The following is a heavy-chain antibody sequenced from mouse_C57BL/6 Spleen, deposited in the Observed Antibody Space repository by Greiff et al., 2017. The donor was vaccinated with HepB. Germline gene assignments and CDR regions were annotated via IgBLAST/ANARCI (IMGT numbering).Heavy chain of an antibody. V-gene: IGHV5-2*01. D-gene: IGHD2-4*01. CDR1: EYEFPSHD. CDR3: ARHERLRGFAY. Sequence: EVHLVESGGGLVQPGESLKLSCESNEYEFPSHDMSWVRKTPEKRLELVAAINSDGGSTYYPDTMERRFIISRDNTKKTLYLQMSSLRSEDPAVYYGARHERLRGFAYWGQGTLVTVSA. J-gene: IGHJ3*01. CDR2: INSDGGST.